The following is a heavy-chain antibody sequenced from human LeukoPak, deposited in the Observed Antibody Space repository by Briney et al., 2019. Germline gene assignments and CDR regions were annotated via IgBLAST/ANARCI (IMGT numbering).Heavy chain of an antibody. D-gene: IGHD2-2*01. CDR2: IYYSGST. CDR3: ARDIVVVPAAIHSSNWFDP. Sequence: SETLSLTCTVSGGSISSYYWSWIRQPPGKGLEWIGYIYYSGSTNYNPSLKSRVTISVDTSKNQFSLKLSSVTAADTAVYYCARDIVVVPAAIHSSNWFDPWSQGTLVTVSS. J-gene: IGHJ5*02. V-gene: IGHV4-59*12. CDR1: GGSISSYY.